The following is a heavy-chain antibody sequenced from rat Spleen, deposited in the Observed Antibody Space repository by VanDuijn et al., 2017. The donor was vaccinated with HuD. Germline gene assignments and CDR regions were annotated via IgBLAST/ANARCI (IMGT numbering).Heavy chain of an antibody. Sequence: EVQLVESDGGLVQPGRSLKLSCAASGFTFSDYYMAWVRQAPTKGLEWVATINYDDRNSYYRHSVKGRFTISRDNAKSTLYLQMDSLRSEDTATYYCARRHYGYTDYFDYWGQGVMVTVSS. CDR1: GFTFSDYY. CDR3: ARRHYGYTDYFDY. CDR2: INYDDRNS. D-gene: IGHD1-9*01. V-gene: IGHV5-29*01. J-gene: IGHJ2*01.